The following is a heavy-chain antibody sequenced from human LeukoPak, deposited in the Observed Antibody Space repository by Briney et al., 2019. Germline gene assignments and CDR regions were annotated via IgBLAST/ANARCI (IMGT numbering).Heavy chain of an antibody. CDR3: ARGAGIQLWPDPYYYYYGMDV. Sequence: SETLSLTCTVSGGSISSGDYYWSWIRQPPGKGLEWIGYIYYSGSTNYNPSLKSRVTISVDTSKNQFSLKLSSVTAADTAVYYCARGAGIQLWPDPYYYYYGMDVWGQGTTVTVSS. J-gene: IGHJ6*02. D-gene: IGHD5-18*01. V-gene: IGHV4-61*08. CDR2: IYYSGST. CDR1: GGSISSGDYY.